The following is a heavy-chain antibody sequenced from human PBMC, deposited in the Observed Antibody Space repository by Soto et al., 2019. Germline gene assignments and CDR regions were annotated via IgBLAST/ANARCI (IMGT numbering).Heavy chain of an antibody. CDR3: ARKDKSGYFNLFDP. Sequence: GEALKISCRTSGWRFSSYWSAWVRQMPGKGLEWMGIIFPSDSDTRYSPSFQGQVTISADRYTSTDFLQGASLKASDTAVYFCARKDKSGYFNLFDPWGQGTLVTVSS. V-gene: IGHV5-51*01. J-gene: IGHJ5*02. CDR2: IFPSDSDT. CDR1: GWRFSSYW. D-gene: IGHD3-22*01.